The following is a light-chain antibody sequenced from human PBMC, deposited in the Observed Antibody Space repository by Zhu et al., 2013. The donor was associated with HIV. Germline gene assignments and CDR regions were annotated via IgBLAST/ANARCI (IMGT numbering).Light chain of an antibody. CDR1: QSISGN. CDR2: GTS. CDR3: QQYDKWPLFT. V-gene: IGKV3-15*01. J-gene: IGKJ3*01. Sequence: VLTQSPATLSVSPGDRATLSCRVSQSISGNLAWFQQKPGQAPRLLVSGTSTRATGVPVRFGGSGSGTEFTLTITSLQAEDFATYYCQQYDKWPLFTFGPGT.